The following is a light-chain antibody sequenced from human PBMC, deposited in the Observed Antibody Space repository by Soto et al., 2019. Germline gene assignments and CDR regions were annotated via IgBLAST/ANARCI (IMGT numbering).Light chain of an antibody. V-gene: IGKV1-39*01. Sequence: DIQMTQSPPSLSASVGDKVTITCRASQSISTYLSWYQQKPGKAPNLLIYSASSLQSGVPSRFSGSGSGTDFTLTISSLRPEDFATYYCQQIYNTPRTFGQGTKLEIK. J-gene: IGKJ2*01. CDR3: QQIYNTPRT. CDR2: SAS. CDR1: QSISTY.